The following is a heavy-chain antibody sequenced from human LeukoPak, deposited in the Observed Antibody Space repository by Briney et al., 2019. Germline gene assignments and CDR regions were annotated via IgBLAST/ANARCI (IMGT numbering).Heavy chain of an antibody. CDR1: GSTFTAYY. CDR3: ASEAYCSGGHCSVQRVAS. Sequence: ASVKLSCKAAGSTFTAYYIRWVRQAPGQGLGRMGWTVSRNGETKYAQKFQSRLTITRDTSIGIAYMELRSLISDDTAIYYCASEAYCSGGHCSVQRVASWGQGTPVTVSS. CDR2: TVSRNGET. V-gene: IGHV1-2*02. D-gene: IGHD2-15*01. J-gene: IGHJ4*02.